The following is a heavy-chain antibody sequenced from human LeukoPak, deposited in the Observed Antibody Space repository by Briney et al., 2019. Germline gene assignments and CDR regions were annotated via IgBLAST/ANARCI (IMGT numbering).Heavy chain of an antibody. CDR1: GGSFSGYY. CDR2: IYTSGST. CDR3: ARLTYYYYYMDV. Sequence: PSETLSLTCAAYGGSFSGYYWSWIRQPPGKGLEWIGYIYTSGSTNYNPSLKSRVTISVDTSKNQFSLKLSSVTAADTAVYYCARLTYYYYYMDVWGKGTTVTVSS. J-gene: IGHJ6*03. V-gene: IGHV4-4*09.